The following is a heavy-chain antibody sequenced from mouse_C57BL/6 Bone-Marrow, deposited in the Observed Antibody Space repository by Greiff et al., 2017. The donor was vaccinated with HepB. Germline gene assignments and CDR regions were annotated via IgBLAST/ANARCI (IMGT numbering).Heavy chain of an antibody. J-gene: IGHJ2*01. D-gene: IGHD1-1*01. CDR2: IYPGSGST. V-gene: IGHV1-55*01. CDR3: ARPYYYGSSSYYFDY. Sequence: LQQPGAELVKPGASVKMSCKASGYTFTSYWITWVKQRPGQGLEWIGDIYPGSGSTNYNEKFKSKATLTVDTSSSTAYMQLSSLTSEDSAVYYGARPYYYGSSSYYFDYWGQGTTLTVSS. CDR1: GYTFTSYW.